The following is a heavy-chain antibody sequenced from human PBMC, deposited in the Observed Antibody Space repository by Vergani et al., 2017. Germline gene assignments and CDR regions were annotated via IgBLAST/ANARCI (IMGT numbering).Heavy chain of an antibody. V-gene: IGHV3-23*01. Sequence: EVQLLQSEGAVVQPGGSLRLSCVASGFTFSSHAMSWVRQGHGQGLEWVSSLKNTGDSTHYAEYVKGRFTISEDNSKNTLYLQMNSLRVENTAVYYCGRGSDNYNWCQGTLVTVAS. CDR1: GFTFSSHA. J-gene: IGHJ4*02. CDR2: LKNTGDST. CDR3: GRGSDNYN. D-gene: IGHD5-24*01.